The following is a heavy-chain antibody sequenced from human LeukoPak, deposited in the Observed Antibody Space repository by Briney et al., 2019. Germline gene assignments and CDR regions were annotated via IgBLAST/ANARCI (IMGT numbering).Heavy chain of an antibody. J-gene: IGHJ3*01. Sequence: GGSLRLSCAASGFTFSNYWMSWVRQAPGKGLEWVAKIKQDGSEKYYADSVKGRFTISRDNAKNSLSLQMNSLRAEDTAVYYCARDQGYCTSASCRGDAFDVWGQGSMISVSS. D-gene: IGHD2-2*01. V-gene: IGHV3-7*01. CDR1: GFTFSNYW. CDR3: ARDQGYCTSASCRGDAFDV. CDR2: IKQDGSEK.